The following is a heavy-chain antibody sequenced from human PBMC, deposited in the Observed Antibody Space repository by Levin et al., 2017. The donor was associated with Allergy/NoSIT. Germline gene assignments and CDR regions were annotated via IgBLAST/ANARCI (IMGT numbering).Heavy chain of an antibody. J-gene: IGHJ5*02. CDR2: IWYDGSNK. Sequence: GGSLRLSCAASGFTFSSYGMHWVRQAPGKGLEWVAVIWYDGSNKYYADSVKGRFTISRDNSKNTLYLQMNSLRAEDTAVYYCARGAYGDYGGHWFDPWGQGTLVTVSS. D-gene: IGHD4-17*01. CDR1: GFTFSSYG. V-gene: IGHV3-33*01. CDR3: ARGAYGDYGGHWFDP.